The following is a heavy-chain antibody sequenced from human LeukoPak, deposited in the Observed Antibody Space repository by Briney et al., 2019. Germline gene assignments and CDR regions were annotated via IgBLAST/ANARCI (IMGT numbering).Heavy chain of an antibody. CDR3: AREFSSKLEWLAYVTGDDAFDV. CDR2: VNPKTGGT. CDR1: GYTFTGYY. J-gene: IGHJ3*01. D-gene: IGHD3-3*01. Sequence: GASVKVSCKASGYTFTGYYIHWVRQAPGQGLEWMGWVNPKTGGTNYARKFQGRVTTTRDTSINTVNMELSRLTSDDTAVYYCAREFSSKLEWLAYVTGDDAFDVWGQGTMITVS. V-gene: IGHV1-2*02.